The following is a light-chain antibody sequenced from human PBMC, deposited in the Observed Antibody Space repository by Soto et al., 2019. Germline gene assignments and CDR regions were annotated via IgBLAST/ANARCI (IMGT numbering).Light chain of an antibody. CDR1: SSDVGDYNY. CDR3: SSYISNSIVV. V-gene: IGLV2-14*01. CDR2: EVS. J-gene: IGLJ2*01. Sequence: QSALTQPASVSGSPGQSITISCTGTSSDVGDYNYVSWYQQHPGKAPKLMIYEVSHRLLGVSNRFSGSKSGYTASLTISGLQDEDEADYYCSSYISNSIVVFGGGTKLTVL.